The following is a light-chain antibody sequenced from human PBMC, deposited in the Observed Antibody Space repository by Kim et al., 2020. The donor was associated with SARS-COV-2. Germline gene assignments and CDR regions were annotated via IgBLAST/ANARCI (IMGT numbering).Light chain of an antibody. CDR1: KLGDNY. Sequence: SYELTQPPSVSVSPGQTASITCSGDKLGDNYACWYQQKPGQSPVLVIYQDSKRPSGIPERFSGSNSGNTATLTISGTQAMDEADNYCQAWDSSTAYVFGTVTKVTVL. CDR3: QAWDSSTAYV. J-gene: IGLJ1*01. CDR2: QDS. V-gene: IGLV3-1*01.